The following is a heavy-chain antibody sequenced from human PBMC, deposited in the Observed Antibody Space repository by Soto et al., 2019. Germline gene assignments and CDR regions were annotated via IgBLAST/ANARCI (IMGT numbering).Heavy chain of an antibody. CDR2: IIPIFGTA. CDR3: ARKGGYSGYDGNYYYYGMDV. Sequence: SVKVSCKASGGTFSSYAISWVRQAPGQGLEWMGGIIPIFGTANYAQKFQGRVTITADESTSTAYMELSSLRSEDTAVYYCARKGGYSGYDGNYYYYGMDVWGQGTTVTVSS. V-gene: IGHV1-69*13. J-gene: IGHJ6*02. D-gene: IGHD5-12*01. CDR1: GGTFSSYA.